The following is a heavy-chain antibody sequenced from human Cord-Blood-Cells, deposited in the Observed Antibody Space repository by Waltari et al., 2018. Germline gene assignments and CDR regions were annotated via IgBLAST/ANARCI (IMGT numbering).Heavy chain of an antibody. D-gene: IGHD6-13*01. J-gene: IGHJ4*02. CDR1: GGSISSSSYY. Sequence: QLQLQESGPGLVKPSETLSLTCTVSGGSISSSSYYWGWIRQPPGKGLEWIGSIYYSGSTYYNPSLKCRVTISVDTSKNQFSLKLSSVTAADTAVYYCARASSSWYYFDYWGQGTLVTVSS. V-gene: IGHV4-39*01. CDR2: IYYSGST. CDR3: ARASSSWYYFDY.